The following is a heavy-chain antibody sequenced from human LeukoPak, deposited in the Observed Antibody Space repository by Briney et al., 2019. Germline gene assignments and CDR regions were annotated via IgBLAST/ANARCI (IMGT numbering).Heavy chain of an antibody. Sequence: PSETLSLTCSVSGGSISSYYWSWIRQPAGKGLEWIGRIYSSGSTNYNPSLESRVTMSVDTSKNQFSLKVRSVTAADTAVYYCARDLGYGTGDYYYGMDVWGQGTTVTVSS. CDR3: ARDLGYGTGDYYYGMDV. D-gene: IGHD3-10*01. CDR2: IYSSGST. V-gene: IGHV4-4*07. CDR1: GGSISSYY. J-gene: IGHJ6*02.